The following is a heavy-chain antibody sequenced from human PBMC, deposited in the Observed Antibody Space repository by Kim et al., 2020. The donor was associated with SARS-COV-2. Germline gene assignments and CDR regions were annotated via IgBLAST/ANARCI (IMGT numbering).Heavy chain of an antibody. Sequence: GGSLRLSCAASGFTFSDHYMDWVRQAPGKGLEWVGRTRNKANSYTTEYAASVKGRFTISRDDSKNSLYLQMNSLKTEDTAVYYCATTGGGLGYYYDSSGYGYFDLWGRGTLVTVSS. D-gene: IGHD3-22*01. V-gene: IGHV3-72*01. CDR3: ATTGGGLGYYYDSSGYGYFDL. J-gene: IGHJ2*01. CDR2: TRNKANSYTT. CDR1: GFTFSDHY.